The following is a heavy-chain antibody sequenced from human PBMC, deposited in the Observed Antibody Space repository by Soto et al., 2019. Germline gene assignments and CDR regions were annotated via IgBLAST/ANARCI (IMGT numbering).Heavy chain of an antibody. J-gene: IGHJ4*02. CDR2: NYYSGST. Sequence: QLQLQESGPGLVKPSETLSLTCTVSGGSISSSSYYWGWIRQPPGKGLEWIGSNYYSGSTYYNPSLKSRVTISVDTSKNQFSLKLSSVTAADTAVYYCARLTVSGYDFWSGYYYYFDYWGQGTLVTVSS. D-gene: IGHD3-3*01. V-gene: IGHV4-39*01. CDR1: GGSISSSSYY. CDR3: ARLTVSGYDFWSGYYYYFDY.